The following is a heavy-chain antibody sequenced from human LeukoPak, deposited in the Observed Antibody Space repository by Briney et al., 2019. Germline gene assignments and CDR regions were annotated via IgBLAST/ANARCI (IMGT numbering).Heavy chain of an antibody. Sequence: GGSLRLSCASSGFTFSRYWMSWVRQAPGKGLEWVANIKEDGSEKFYVDSVKGRFTISRDNAKNSLYLEMNSLGAEDTAVYYCARDSFDWIRSYFNYWAREPWSPSPQ. J-gene: IGHJ4*02. CDR3: ARDSFDWIRSYFNY. CDR2: IKEDGSEK. V-gene: IGHV3-7*01. D-gene: IGHD3-9*01. CDR1: GFTFSRYW.